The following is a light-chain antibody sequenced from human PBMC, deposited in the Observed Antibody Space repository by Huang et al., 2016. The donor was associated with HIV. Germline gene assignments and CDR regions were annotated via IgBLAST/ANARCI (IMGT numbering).Light chain of an antibody. V-gene: IGKV3-15*01. Sequence: DIVMTQSPTILSVSPGERVTLSCTASQTIANDLAWYQQKPGQPPRLLMYDAYTRAAGVPPRFRGSGSGAEFTLTITGLQSEDFATYYCQHYYNWPPRYTFGQGTKVDIK. CDR1: QTIAND. CDR2: DAY. CDR3: QHYYNWPPRYT. J-gene: IGKJ2*01.